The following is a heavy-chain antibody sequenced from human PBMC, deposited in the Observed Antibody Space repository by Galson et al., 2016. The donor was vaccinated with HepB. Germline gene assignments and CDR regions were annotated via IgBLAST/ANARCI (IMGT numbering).Heavy chain of an antibody. CDR1: GGSISNSAYY. CDR2: IYYSGST. CDR3: ANRPRMSSRDWFNP. V-gene: IGHV4-39*01. J-gene: IGHJ5*02. D-gene: IGHD6-6*01. Sequence: SETLSLTCTVSGGSISNSAYYWSWFRQPPGQGLEWIGTIYYSGSTYYTPSLRSRLSISIDSSKNQFSLNLTSVTATDTAVYYCANRPRMSSRDWFNPWGQGRLVTVSS.